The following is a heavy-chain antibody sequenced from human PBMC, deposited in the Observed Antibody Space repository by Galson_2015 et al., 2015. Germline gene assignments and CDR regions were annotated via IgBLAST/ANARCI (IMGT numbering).Heavy chain of an antibody. V-gene: IGHV3-64D*08. D-gene: IGHD6-13*01. CDR3: VKAGIAAAGYFDY. Sequence: SLRLSCAASGFTFSSYAMHWVRQAPGKGLEYVSAISSNGGSTYYADSVKGRFTISRDNSKNTLYLQMSSLRAEDTAVYYCVKAGIAAAGYFDYWGQGTLVTVSS. J-gene: IGHJ4*02. CDR1: GFTFSSYA. CDR2: ISSNGGST.